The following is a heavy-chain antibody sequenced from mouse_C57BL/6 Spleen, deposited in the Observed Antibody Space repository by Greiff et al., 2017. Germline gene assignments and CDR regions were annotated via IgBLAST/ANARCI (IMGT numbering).Heavy chain of an antibody. Sequence: VQLQQSGPELVKPGASVKISCKASGYAFSSSWMNWVKQRPGKGLEWIGRIYPGDGDTNYNGKFKGKATLTADKSSSTAYMQLSSLTSEDSAVYVCAPNWDNGYFDVWGTGTTVTVSS. V-gene: IGHV1-82*01. CDR2: IYPGDGDT. D-gene: IGHD4-1*01. CDR1: GYAFSSSW. CDR3: APNWDNGYFDV. J-gene: IGHJ1*03.